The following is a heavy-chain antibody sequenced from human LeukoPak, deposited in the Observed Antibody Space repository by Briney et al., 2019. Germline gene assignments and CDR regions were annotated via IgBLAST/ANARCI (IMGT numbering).Heavy chain of an antibody. D-gene: IGHD4-17*01. CDR3: ASTDTVTTSPFGY. Sequence: ASVTVSCKASGGTFSSYAISWVRQAPGQGLEWMGRIIPILGIANYAQKFQGRVTITADKSTSTAYMELSSLRSEDTAVYYRASTDTVTTSPFGYWGQGTLVTVSS. J-gene: IGHJ4*02. V-gene: IGHV1-69*04. CDR1: GGTFSSYA. CDR2: IIPILGIA.